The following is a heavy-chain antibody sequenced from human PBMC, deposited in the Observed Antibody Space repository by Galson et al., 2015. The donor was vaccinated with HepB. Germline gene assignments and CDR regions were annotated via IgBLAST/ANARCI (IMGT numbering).Heavy chain of an antibody. CDR1: GFTFSSYA. CDR3: ARDGGLLAVAGTFDY. CDR2: ISYDGSNK. J-gene: IGHJ4*02. V-gene: IGHV3-30*04. Sequence: AASGFTFSSYAMHWVRQAPGKGLEWVAVISYDGSNKYYADSVKGRFTISRDNSKNTLYLQMNSLRAEDTAVYYCARDGGLLAVAGTFDYWGQGTLVIVSS. D-gene: IGHD6-19*01.